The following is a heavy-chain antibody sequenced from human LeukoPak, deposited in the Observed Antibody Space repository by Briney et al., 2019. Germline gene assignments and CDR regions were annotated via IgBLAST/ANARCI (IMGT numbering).Heavy chain of an antibody. Sequence: GGSLRLSCAASGFTFDDYAMHWVRQAPGKGLEWVSGISWNSGSIGYADSVKGRFTISKDNAKNSLYLQMNSLRAEDTALYYCAKEEYGSGFVYWGQGTLVTVSS. CDR1: GFTFDDYA. CDR3: AKEEYGSGFVY. J-gene: IGHJ4*02. V-gene: IGHV3-9*01. CDR2: ISWNSGSI. D-gene: IGHD6-19*01.